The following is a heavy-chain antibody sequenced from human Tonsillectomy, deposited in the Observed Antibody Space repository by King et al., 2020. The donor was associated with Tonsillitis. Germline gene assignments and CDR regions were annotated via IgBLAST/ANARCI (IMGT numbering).Heavy chain of an antibody. CDR2: IYTSWGT. Sequence: QLQESGPGLVKPSETLSLTCTVSGGSISSYYWSWIRQPAGKGLEWIWRIYTSWGTNYNPSLKSRVTMSLDTSKNQFSLKLSSVTAADTAVYYCARDFSSGWYAGAFDIWGQGTMVTVSS. J-gene: IGHJ3*02. D-gene: IGHD6-19*01. CDR1: GGSISSYY. CDR3: ARDFSSGWYAGAFDI. V-gene: IGHV4-4*07.